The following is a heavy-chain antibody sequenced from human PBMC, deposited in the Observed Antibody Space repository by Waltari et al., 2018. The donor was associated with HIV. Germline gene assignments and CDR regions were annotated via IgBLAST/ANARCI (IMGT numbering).Heavy chain of an antibody. Sequence: QVQLVESGGGVVQPGRSLRLSCAASGFTFSSYGMHWVRQAPGKGRGWVAVIWYDGRNKNYADSVKGRFTISRDNSKNTLYLQMNNLRAEDTAVYYCASAYGSGNYYPLDYWGQGTLVTVSS. CDR1: GFTFSSYG. J-gene: IGHJ4*02. CDR3: ASAYGSGNYYPLDY. CDR2: IWYDGRNK. D-gene: IGHD3-10*01. V-gene: IGHV3-33*01.